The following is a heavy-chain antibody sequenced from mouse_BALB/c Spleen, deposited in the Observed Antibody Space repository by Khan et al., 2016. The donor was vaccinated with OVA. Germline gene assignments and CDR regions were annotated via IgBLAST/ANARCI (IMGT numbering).Heavy chain of an antibody. D-gene: IGHD2-3*01. J-gene: IGHJ4*01. CDR2: LNYSGST. CDR1: GYSITSDYA. V-gene: IGHV3-2*02. Sequence: EVQLVESGPGLVNPSQSLSLTCTVTGYSITSDYAWNWIRQFPGNKLEWMGYLNYSGSTNYNPALKSRISITRDTSKNQFFLQLNSVTTEDTATYYCARDGSRYNYAMDYGGQGTSVTVSS. CDR3: ARDGSRYNYAMDY.